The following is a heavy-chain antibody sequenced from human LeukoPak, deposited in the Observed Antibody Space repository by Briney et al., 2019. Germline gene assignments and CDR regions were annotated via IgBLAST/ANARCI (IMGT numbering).Heavy chain of an antibody. CDR2: INPSGGST. D-gene: IGHD5-12*01. J-gene: IGHJ3*02. CDR3: AGIVATIEAFDI. CDR1: GYTFTSYY. Sequence: GASVKVSCTASGYTFTSYYIHWVRQAPGQGLEWMGIINPSGGSTSYAQKFQGRVTMTRDTSTSTVYMELSSLRSEDTAVYYCAGIVATIEAFDIWGQGTMVTVSS. V-gene: IGHV1-46*01.